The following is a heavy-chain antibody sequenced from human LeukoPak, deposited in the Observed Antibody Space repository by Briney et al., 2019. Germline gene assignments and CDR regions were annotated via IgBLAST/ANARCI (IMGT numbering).Heavy chain of an antibody. CDR1: GGTFSSYA. J-gene: IGHJ4*02. CDR3: ARGRDSSGYGDY. CDR2: IIPILGIA. Sequence: ASVEVSCKASGGTFSSYAISWVRQAPGQGLEWMGRIIPILGIANYAQKFQGRVTITADKSTSTAYMELSSLRSEDTAVYYCARGRDSSGYGDYWGQGTLVTVSS. D-gene: IGHD3-22*01. V-gene: IGHV1-69*04.